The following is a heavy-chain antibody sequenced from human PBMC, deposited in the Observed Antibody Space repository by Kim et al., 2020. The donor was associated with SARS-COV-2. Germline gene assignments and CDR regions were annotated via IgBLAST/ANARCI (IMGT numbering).Heavy chain of an antibody. J-gene: IGHJ4*02. V-gene: IGHV3-23*01. CDR3: ARDLDKGQWRRYSEY. CDR1: GFTFDRFV. CDR2: IAGRGGGT. Sequence: GGSLRLSCAASGFTFDRFVMSWVRQAPGKGLEWVSAIAGRGGGTSYADSVKGRFTMSRDNSKNTVYLQMNRLRAEDTALYYCARDLDKGQWRRYSEYWGQGALVTVSS. D-gene: IGHD5-18*01.